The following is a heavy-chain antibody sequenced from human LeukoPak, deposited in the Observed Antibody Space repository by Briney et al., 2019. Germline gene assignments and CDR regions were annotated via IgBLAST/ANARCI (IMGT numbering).Heavy chain of an antibody. CDR1: GYTFTGYY. V-gene: IGHV1-2*02. J-gene: IGHJ4*02. Sequence: ASVKVSCKASGYTFTGYYMHWVRQAPGQGLEWMGWINPNSGGTNYAQKFQGRVTMTRDTSISTAYMELSSLRSEDTAVYYCARVGDVYSYGSQFDYWGQGTLVTVSS. D-gene: IGHD5-18*01. CDR3: ARVGDVYSYGSQFDY. CDR2: INPNSGGT.